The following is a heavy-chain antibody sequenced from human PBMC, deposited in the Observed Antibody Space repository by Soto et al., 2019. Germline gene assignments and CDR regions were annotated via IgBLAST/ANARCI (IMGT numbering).Heavy chain of an antibody. CDR3: ARLGGYSYGYFDY. V-gene: IGHV1-69*02. CDR2: IIPILGIA. D-gene: IGHD5-18*01. CDR1: GGTFSSYT. J-gene: IGHJ4*02. Sequence: QVQLVQSGAEVKKPGSSVKVSCKASGGTFSSYTISWVRQAPGQGLEWMGRIIPILGIANYAQKFQGRVTMTADKSTSTAYMELSSLRSEDTAVYYCARLGGYSYGYFDYWGQGTLVTVSS.